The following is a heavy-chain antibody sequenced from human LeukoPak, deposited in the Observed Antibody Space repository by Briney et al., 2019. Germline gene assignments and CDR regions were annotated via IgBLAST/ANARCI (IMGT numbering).Heavy chain of an antibody. V-gene: IGHV3-33*03. Sequence: PGGSLRLSCAASGFTFCSYGMHWVRQAPGKGLEWVAVIWYDGSNKYYADSVKGRFTISRDNAKNTLYLQMNSLRVEDTAVYYCVRNLVRGVVYFDSWGQGALVTVSS. CDR3: VRNLVRGVVYFDS. CDR1: GFTFCSYG. J-gene: IGHJ4*02. D-gene: IGHD3-10*01. CDR2: IWYDGSNK.